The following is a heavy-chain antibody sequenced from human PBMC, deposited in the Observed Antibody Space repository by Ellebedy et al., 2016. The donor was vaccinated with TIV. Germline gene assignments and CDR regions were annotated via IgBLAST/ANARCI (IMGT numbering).Heavy chain of an antibody. CDR1: GYTFTTYD. D-gene: IGHD3-16*01. V-gene: IGHV1-8*01. CDR2: VNPESGNT. J-gene: IGHJ4*02. CDR3: ARGIARTRAYHY. Sequence: AASVKVSCKASGYTFTTYDISWVRQAPGQGLEWMGWVNPESGNTGYAQRFQGRVTMTSNTSISTAYMELSSLRSEDTAVYYCARGIARTRAYHYWGQGTLVTVSP.